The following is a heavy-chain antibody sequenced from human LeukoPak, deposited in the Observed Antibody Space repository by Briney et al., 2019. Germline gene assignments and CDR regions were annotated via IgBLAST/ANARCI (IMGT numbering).Heavy chain of an antibody. CDR3: AKGFYSGGNSFLIVY. CDR1: GFTFSSYG. D-gene: IGHD2-15*01. V-gene: IGHV3-30*18. CDR2: ISDDGTNK. J-gene: IGHJ4*02. Sequence: GGSLRLSCAASGFTFSSYGMHWVRQTPDRGLEWVAVISDDGTNKHYADSLKGRFTISRENSKDTLYLQMNSLRPADTAVYYCAKGFYSGGNSFLIVYWGQGTLVTASS.